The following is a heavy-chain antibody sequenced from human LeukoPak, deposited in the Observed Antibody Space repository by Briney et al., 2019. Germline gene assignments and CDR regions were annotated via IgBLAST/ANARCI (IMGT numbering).Heavy chain of an antibody. J-gene: IGHJ4*02. CDR3: VRGLRGFDS. Sequence: GRSLRLSFEVSGFTFSDHYMDWVRQAPGEGLEWVARSRNKANGHSTEYAASVKGRFTISRDDSKNSLFLQMNSLETEDTAMYYCVRGLRGFDSWGQGTLVTVSS. CDR1: GFTFSDHY. V-gene: IGHV3-72*01. CDR2: SRNKANGHST.